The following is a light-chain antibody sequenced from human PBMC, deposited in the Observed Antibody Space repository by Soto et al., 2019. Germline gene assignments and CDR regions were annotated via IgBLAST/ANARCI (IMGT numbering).Light chain of an antibody. CDR3: QQYNDWPAIT. CDR1: QGISNY. V-gene: IGKV1-27*01. CDR2: AAS. J-gene: IGKJ5*01. Sequence: DIQMTQSPSSLSASVGDRVTITCRASQGISNYLAWYQQKPGKVPKVLIYAASTLQSGVPFRFSGSGSGTEFTLTISRLKSEDFAVYYCQQYNDWPAITFGQGTRLEIK.